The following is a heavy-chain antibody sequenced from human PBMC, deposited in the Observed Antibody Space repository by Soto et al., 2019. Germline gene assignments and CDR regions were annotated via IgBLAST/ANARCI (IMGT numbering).Heavy chain of an antibody. J-gene: IGHJ4*02. D-gene: IGHD6-19*01. CDR2: ISTSSSYI. V-gene: IGHV3-21*01. CDR3: ARGGSGRYEDVDY. CDR1: GFTFSSYS. Sequence: EVQLVESGGGLVEPGGSLRLSCAASGFTFSSYSMNWVRQAPGKGLEWVSSISTSSSYIHYADSVKGRFTISRDNAKNSMYLQMNSLRAEDTAVYYCARGGSGRYEDVDYWGQGTLVTVSS.